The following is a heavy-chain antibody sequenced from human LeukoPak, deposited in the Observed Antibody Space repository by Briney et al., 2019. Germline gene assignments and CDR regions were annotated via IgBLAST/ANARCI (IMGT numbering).Heavy chain of an antibody. V-gene: IGHV3-23*01. CDR1: GFTFSNYV. CDR3: AKGSKGTYDY. J-gene: IGHJ4*02. Sequence: PGGSPRLSCVASGFTFSNYVMAWVRQAPGKGLEYVSSIIGNGDSTYYADSVKGRFTISRDNSKNTRYLQMNSLRAEDTAIYYCAKGSKGTYDYWGQGTLVTVSS. CDR2: IIGNGDST.